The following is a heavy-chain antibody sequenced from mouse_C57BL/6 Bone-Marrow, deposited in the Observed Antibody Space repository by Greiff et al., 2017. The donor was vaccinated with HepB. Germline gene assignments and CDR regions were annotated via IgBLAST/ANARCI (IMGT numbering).Heavy chain of an antibody. CDR3: ARAYPLRRDWYFDV. Sequence: DVKLVESGGGLVQPGGSLKLSCAASGFTFSDYYMYWIRQTPEKRLEWVAYISNGGGSTYYPDTVKGRFTFSRGKAKNTLYLQMSRLKSEDTAMYYCARAYPLRRDWYFDVWGTGTTVTVSS. V-gene: IGHV5-12*01. CDR2: ISNGGGST. CDR1: GFTFSDYY. D-gene: IGHD2-12*01. J-gene: IGHJ1*03.